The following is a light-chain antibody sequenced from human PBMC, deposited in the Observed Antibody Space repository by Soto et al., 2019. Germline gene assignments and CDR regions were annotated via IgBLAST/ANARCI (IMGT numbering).Light chain of an antibody. CDR3: SSYSRSSFYV. CDR1: SSDVGGYIY. Sequence: QSALTQPASVSGSPGQSTTISCTGTSSDVGGYIYVSWYQQHPGKAPKLMIYEVSNRPSGVSNRFSGSKSGNTASLTISGLQAEDEADYYCSSYSRSSFYVFGTGTKVTVL. V-gene: IGLV2-14*01. J-gene: IGLJ1*01. CDR2: EVS.